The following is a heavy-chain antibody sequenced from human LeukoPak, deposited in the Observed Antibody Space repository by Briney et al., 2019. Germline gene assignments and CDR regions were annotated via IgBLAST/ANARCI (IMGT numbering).Heavy chain of an antibody. CDR3: ARDLRMRGTHYYACSVLYYFDF. CDR1: GGTFSSYA. D-gene: IGHD3-22*01. J-gene: IGHJ4*02. Sequence: SVKLSCKASGGTFSSYAISWVRQAPGQGLEWMGGIIPIFGNANYAQTFKGRVTITRDDSKSTAYMEMSSLRADDTAVYYFARDLRMRGTHYYACSVLYYFDFWGQGTLVTVSS. CDR2: IIPIFGNA. V-gene: IGHV1-69*05.